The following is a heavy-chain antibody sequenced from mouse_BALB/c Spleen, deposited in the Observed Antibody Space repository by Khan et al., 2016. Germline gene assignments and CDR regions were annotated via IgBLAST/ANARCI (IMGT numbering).Heavy chain of an antibody. J-gene: IGHJ2*01. CDR3: GRHKRRRDEGFDY. D-gene: IGHD3-3*01. Sequence: EVELVESGGDLVKPGGSLKLSCAASGFTFSSYGMSWVRQTPDKRLEWVATISSGGRYTYYPDSVKGRFTISRDNAKNTLYLQMSSLKSEDTDMYYWGRHKRRRDEGFDYWGQGTTLTVSS. V-gene: IGHV5-6*01. CDR1: GFTFSSYG. CDR2: ISSGGRYT.